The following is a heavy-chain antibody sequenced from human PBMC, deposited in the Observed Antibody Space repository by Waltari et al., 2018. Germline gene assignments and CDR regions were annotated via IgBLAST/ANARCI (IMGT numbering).Heavy chain of an antibody. CDR1: GFSISSGYY. CDR2: ISHSGST. CDR3: ARSGLPQARSATFGY. J-gene: IGHJ4*02. V-gene: IGHV4-38-2*01. Sequence: QVQLQESGPGLVKPSETLSLTCAVSGFSISSGYYWGWVRQPPEKGLEWIGSISHSGSTYFNPSLKSRVTISVDTSKNQFSLKLSSVTAADTAVYYCARSGLPQARSATFGYWGQGTLVTVSS. D-gene: IGHD6-6*01.